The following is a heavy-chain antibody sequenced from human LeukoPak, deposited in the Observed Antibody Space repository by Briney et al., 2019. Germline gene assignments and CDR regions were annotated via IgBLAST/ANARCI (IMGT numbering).Heavy chain of an antibody. D-gene: IGHD3-9*01. J-gene: IGHJ4*02. Sequence: ASVKVSCKASGYTFTSYAMNWVRQAPGQGLEWMGWINTNTGNPTYAQGFTGRFVFSLDTSVSTAYLQISSLKAEDTAVYYCARGPGLHPSLRYFDYTTEDWGQGTLVTVSS. CDR1: GYTFTSYA. CDR3: ARGPGLHPSLRYFDYTTED. V-gene: IGHV7-4-1*02. CDR2: INTNTGNP.